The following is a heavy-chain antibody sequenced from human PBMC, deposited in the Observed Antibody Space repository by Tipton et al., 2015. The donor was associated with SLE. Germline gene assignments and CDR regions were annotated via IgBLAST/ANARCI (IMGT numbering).Heavy chain of an antibody. CDR2: IYHSGST. CDR3: ARVAYDFWSGYSYYFDY. J-gene: IGHJ4*02. D-gene: IGHD3-3*01. Sequence: TLSLTCTVSGGSISSGYYWGWIRQPPGKGLEWIGSIYHSGSTYYNPSLKSRVTISVDTSKNQFSLKLSSVTAADTAVYYCARVAYDFWSGYSYYFDYWGQGTLVTVSS. V-gene: IGHV4-38-2*02. CDR1: GGSISSGYY.